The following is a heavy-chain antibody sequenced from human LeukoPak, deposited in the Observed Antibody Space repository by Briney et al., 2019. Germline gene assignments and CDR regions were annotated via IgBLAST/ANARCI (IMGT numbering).Heavy chain of an antibody. CDR1: GGSVSSGHYY. D-gene: IGHD6-13*01. Sequence: KASETLSLTCTASGGSVSSGHYYWSWIRQPPGKGLEWIGYIYNSESTNYNPSLKSRVTISVDTSKNHFSLKLSSVTAADTAVYYCARGWSLAAAGDYWGQGTLVTVSS. CDR3: ARGWSLAAAGDY. V-gene: IGHV4-61*03. J-gene: IGHJ4*02. CDR2: IYNSEST.